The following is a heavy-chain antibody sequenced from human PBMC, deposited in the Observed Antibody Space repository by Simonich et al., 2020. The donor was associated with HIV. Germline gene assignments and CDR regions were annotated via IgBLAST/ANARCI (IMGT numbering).Heavy chain of an antibody. Sequence: QLQLQESGPGLVKPSETLSLTCTVSGGSISSSGYYWGWIRQPPGKGLEWIGSVYHSGSTYSNPSLKSSLTISLNTSKNQFSLRLTSVTAADTAVYYCARRQGNWKVNWFDPWGQGTLVTVSS. J-gene: IGHJ5*02. CDR3: ARRQGNWKVNWFDP. CDR1: GGSISSSGYY. V-gene: IGHV4-39*07. D-gene: IGHD1-1*01. CDR2: VYHSGST.